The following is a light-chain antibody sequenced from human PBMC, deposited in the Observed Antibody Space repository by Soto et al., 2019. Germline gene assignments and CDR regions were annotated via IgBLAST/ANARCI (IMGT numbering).Light chain of an antibody. CDR2: GAP. CDR3: QQYESSWT. V-gene: IGKV3-20*01. Sequence: EIGLTQSPDTLSLSPGERATLSCRASQSVDSKHLAWYQQKPGQAPRLLIYGAPNRATDIPDRFSGRGSGTDFTLTITRLQPENFAVYFCQQYESSWTFGQGTKVDIK. CDR1: QSVDSKH. J-gene: IGKJ1*01.